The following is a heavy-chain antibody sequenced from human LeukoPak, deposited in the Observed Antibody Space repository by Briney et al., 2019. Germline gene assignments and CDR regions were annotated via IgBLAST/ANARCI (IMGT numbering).Heavy chain of an antibody. CDR2: IFYSGTT. V-gene: IGHV4-59*01. CDR1: GGSFSGYY. CDR3: ARDYGSGSYYYMDV. D-gene: IGHD3-10*01. Sequence: SETLSLTCAVYGGSFSGYYWSWIRQPPGKGLEWIGFIFYSGTTNYNPSLKSRVTISVDTSKNQFSLKLSSVTAADTAVYYCARDYGSGSYYYMDVWGKGTTVTISS. J-gene: IGHJ6*03.